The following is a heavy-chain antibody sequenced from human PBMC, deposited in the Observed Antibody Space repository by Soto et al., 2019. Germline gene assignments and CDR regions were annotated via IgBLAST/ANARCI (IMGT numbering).Heavy chain of an antibody. CDR3: STTFESSSWYLAY. D-gene: IGHD6-13*01. Sequence: ASVKVSCKVSGYTLTELSMHWVRQAPGKGLEWMGGFDPEDGETIYAQKFQGRVTMTEDTSTDTDHMELSSLRSEDTAVYYCSTTFESSSWYLAYWGQGTLVTGSS. CDR2: FDPEDGET. CDR1: GYTLTELS. J-gene: IGHJ4*02. V-gene: IGHV1-24*01.